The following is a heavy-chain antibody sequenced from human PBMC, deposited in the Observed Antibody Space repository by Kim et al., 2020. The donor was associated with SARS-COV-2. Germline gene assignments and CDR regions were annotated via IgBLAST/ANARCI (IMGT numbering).Heavy chain of an antibody. V-gene: IGHV3-21*01. D-gene: IGHD2-21*01. J-gene: IGHJ6*02. Sequence: GGSLRLSCAASGFMFSSYDMNWVRQAPGKGPEWISYINSRSSHIYYADSARGRFTISRDNAKNSLYLQMDSLRVEDTAVFYCAGDKHQSARPGGMDVWGQGTTVTVSS. CDR2: INSRSSHI. CDR3: AGDKHQSARPGGMDV. CDR1: GFMFSSYD.